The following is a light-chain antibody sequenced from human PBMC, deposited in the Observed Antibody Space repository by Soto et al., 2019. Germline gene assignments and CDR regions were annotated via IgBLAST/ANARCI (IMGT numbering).Light chain of an antibody. V-gene: IGKV3-20*01. CDR1: QSVSSSY. Sequence: EIVLTQSPGTLSLSPGERATLSCRASQSVSSSYLAWYQQKPGQAPRLLIYGASSTATGIPDRFSGSGSGTDFTLTISRLDPEDFAVYYCQQYGSSPLTGGGGPKVEIK. CDR2: GAS. CDR3: QQYGSSPLT. J-gene: IGKJ4*01.